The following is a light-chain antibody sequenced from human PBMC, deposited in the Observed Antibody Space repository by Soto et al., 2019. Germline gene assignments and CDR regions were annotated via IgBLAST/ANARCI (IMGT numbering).Light chain of an antibody. Sequence: QSALTQPASVSGSPGQSITISCTGTSSDVGGYNYVSWYQQHPGKAPKLIIYDVSDRPPGVSNRFSGSKSGNTVSLTISGLQAEDEADYYCSSYTTFSALGVFGGGTKLTVL. CDR2: DVS. CDR3: SSYTTFSALGV. V-gene: IGLV2-14*03. CDR1: SSDVGGYNY. J-gene: IGLJ2*01.